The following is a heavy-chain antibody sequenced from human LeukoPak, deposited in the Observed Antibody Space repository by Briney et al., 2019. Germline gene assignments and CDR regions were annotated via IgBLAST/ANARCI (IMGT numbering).Heavy chain of an antibody. Sequence: GGSLRLSCAASGFTFNTYAIYWVRQAPGKGLEWVSGICGSGGCTYYADSVKGRFTISRDNSKNTVYLQMNSLTADDTAVYYCAKTTVGYSSGRYPGWPADCWGQGTLATVSP. D-gene: IGHD6-19*01. V-gene: IGHV3-23*01. CDR2: ICGSGGCT. CDR3: AKTTVGYSSGRYPGWPADC. CDR1: GFTFNTYA. J-gene: IGHJ4*02.